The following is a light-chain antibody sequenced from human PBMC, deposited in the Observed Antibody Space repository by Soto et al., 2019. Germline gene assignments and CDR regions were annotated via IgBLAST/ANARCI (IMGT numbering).Light chain of an antibody. J-gene: IGKJ1*01. V-gene: IGKV3-15*01. CDR3: QQYNNWPRT. CDR2: GAS. CDR1: QSVSSN. Sequence: EIVMTHSPASLSVSPGDRTTLSCRASQSVSSNLAWYQQKPGQAPRLLIYGASTRATGIPARFSGSGSGTEFTLTISSLQSEDFAVYSCQQYNNWPRTFGQGTKV.